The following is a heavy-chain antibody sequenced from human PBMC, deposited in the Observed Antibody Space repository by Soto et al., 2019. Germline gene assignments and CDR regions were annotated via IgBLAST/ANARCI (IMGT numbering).Heavy chain of an antibody. CDR2: IVVDNGNT. J-gene: IGHJ6*02. CDR3: AADRYAMDV. V-gene: IGHV1-58*01. CDR1: GFTFTRSA. Sequence: QRQLVQSGPEVKKPGTSVKVSCKASGFTFTRSAVQWVRQARGQRLEWIGWIVVDNGNTKYAKKFQERVIITSDMSTSTAYLELISLRSEDTAVYYCAADRYAMDVWGQGTTVTVSS.